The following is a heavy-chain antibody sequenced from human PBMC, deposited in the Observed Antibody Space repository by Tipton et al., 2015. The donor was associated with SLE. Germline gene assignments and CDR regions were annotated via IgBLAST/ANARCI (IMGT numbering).Heavy chain of an antibody. V-gene: IGHV3-7*01. D-gene: IGHD6-13*01. CDR3: ARGHSSSWYNWFDP. CDR1: GFTFSNYW. J-gene: IGHJ5*02. Sequence: GSLRLSCAASGFTFSNYWMSWVRQAPGKGLEWVGNIKQDGSETQYVDSVKGRFTIARDNARNSLYLQMNSLRAEDTAVYYCARGHSSSWYNWFDPWGQGTLVTVSS. CDR2: IKQDGSET.